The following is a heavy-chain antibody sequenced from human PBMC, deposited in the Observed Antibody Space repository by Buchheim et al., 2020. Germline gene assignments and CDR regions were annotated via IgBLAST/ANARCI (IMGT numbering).Heavy chain of an antibody. CDR2: TYYRSKWYN. CDR1: GDSVSSNSAA. D-gene: IGHD6-19*01. J-gene: IGHJ6*02. V-gene: IGHV6-1*01. Sequence: QVQLQQSGPGLVKPSQTLSLTCAISGDSVSSNSAAWNWIRQSPSRGLEWLGRTYYRSKWYNDYEVSVKIRISINPDTYKNQFSLQLNSVTPDDTAVYYCARGLTDSSGWQLHYYYYGMDVWGQGTT. CDR3: ARGLTDSSGWQLHYYYYGMDV.